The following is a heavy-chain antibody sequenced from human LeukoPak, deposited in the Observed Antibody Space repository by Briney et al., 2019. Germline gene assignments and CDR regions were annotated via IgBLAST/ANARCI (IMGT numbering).Heavy chain of an antibody. CDR3: QVTSTPYYFDY. J-gene: IGHJ4*02. V-gene: IGHV1-69*04. CDR2: IIPILGIA. Sequence: GASVKVSCKASGGTFSSYAISWVRQAPGQRLEWMGRIIPILGIANYAQKFQGRVTITADKSTSTAYMELSSLRSEDTAVYYCQVTSTPYYFDYWGQGTLVTVSS. D-gene: IGHD5-18*01. CDR1: GGTFSSYA.